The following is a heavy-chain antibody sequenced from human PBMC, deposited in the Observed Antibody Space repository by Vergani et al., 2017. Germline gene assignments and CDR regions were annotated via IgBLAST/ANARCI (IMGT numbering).Heavy chain of an antibody. V-gene: IGHV4-34*01. CDR3: ASFVATTWDY. D-gene: IGHD5-12*01. CDR1: GGSFSGYY. CDR2: INHSGST. Sequence: QVQLQQWGAGLLKPSETLSLTCAVYGGSFSGYYWSWIRQPPGKGLEWSGEINHSGSTNYNPSLKSRVTISVDTYKNQFSLKLSAVTAADTAVYYCASFVATTWDYWGQGTLVTVSS. J-gene: IGHJ4*02.